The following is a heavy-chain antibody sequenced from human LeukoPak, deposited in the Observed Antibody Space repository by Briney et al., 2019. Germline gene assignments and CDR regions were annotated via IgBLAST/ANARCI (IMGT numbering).Heavy chain of an antibody. D-gene: IGHD3-16*01. CDR3: TVPQSGGNWFDP. CDR2: IRGKGYSDPP. Sequence: PGGSLKLSCAASGFTFSDSAIHWVRQASGKGLEWVGRIRGKGYSDPPAYAASVKGRFTISRDYSKSTAYLQMNSLKAEDTALYYCTVPQSGGNWFDPWGPGTLVTVSS. V-gene: IGHV3-73*01. J-gene: IGHJ5*02. CDR1: GFTFSDSA.